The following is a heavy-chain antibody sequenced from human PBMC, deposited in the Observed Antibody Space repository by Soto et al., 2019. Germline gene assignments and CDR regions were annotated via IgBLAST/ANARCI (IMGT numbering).Heavy chain of an antibody. CDR2: INPGGGT. V-gene: IGHV1-46*01. J-gene: IGHJ4*02. D-gene: IGHD2-15*01. Sequence: QVQLVQSGAEVKKPGASVKVSCKASGYTFTSYYVHWVRQAPGQGLEWMGIINPGGGTSYAQKFQGRVTMTRDTSTSTVYMELNSLRSEDTAVYYCARVYCSGGSCDGIDCGGQGTLVTVSS. CDR1: GYTFTSYY. CDR3: ARVYCSGGSCDGIDC.